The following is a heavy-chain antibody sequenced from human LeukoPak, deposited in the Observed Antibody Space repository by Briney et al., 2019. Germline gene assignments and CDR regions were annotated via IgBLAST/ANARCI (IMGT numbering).Heavy chain of an antibody. Sequence: GGSLRLSCAASGFTFTTYSMTWVRQAPGKGLEWVANIKQDGSEKNYVDSVKGQFTISRDNAKDSLYLQMNSLRAEDTAVYYCAREGHSGNYPRAWGQGTLVTVSS. V-gene: IGHV3-7*01. CDR3: AREGHSGNYPRA. CDR1: GFTFTTYS. D-gene: IGHD1-26*01. J-gene: IGHJ5*02. CDR2: IKQDGSEK.